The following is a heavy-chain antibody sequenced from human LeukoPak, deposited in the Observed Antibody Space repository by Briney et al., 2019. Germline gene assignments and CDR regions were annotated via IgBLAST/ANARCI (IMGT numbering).Heavy chain of an antibody. CDR3: AKDRSITMVRGSYMDV. Sequence: GGSLRLSCAASGFTFSSYGMHWVRQAPGKGLEWVAFIRYDGSNKYYADSVKGRFTISRDNSKNTLYLQMNSLRAEDTAVYYCAKDRSITMVRGSYMDVWGEGTTVTISS. CDR2: IRYDGSNK. D-gene: IGHD3-10*01. CDR1: GFTFSSYG. J-gene: IGHJ6*03. V-gene: IGHV3-30*02.